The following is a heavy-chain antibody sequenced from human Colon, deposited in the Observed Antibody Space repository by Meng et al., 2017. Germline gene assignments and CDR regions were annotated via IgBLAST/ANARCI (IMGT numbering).Heavy chain of an antibody. CDR3: ARYGDSGSYVSNWFDP. CDR1: GYTFTNHW. V-gene: IGHV5-51*01. D-gene: IGHD1-26*01. CDR2: IWPGDSDT. Sequence: KVSCKASGYTFTNHWIGWVRQKPGEGLEWMGIIWPGDSDTRYSPSFQGQVTMSVDESINPAYLQWNSLKASDSAMYYCARYGDSGSYVSNWFDPWGQGTRVTGSS. J-gene: IGHJ5*02.